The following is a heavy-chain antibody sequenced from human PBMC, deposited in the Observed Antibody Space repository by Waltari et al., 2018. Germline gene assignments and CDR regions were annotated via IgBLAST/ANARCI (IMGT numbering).Heavy chain of an antibody. CDR1: GDTFAANY. V-gene: IGHV1-69-2*01. D-gene: IGHD3-10*01. CDR2: LDPEDGQA. CDR3: AATLGGGISASRPFHF. Sequence: EVQLLQSGAEVKKPGTPVKISCKVSGDTFAANYINWIQQAPGKGLQWMGLLDPEDGQAVYAEKFQGRVTMTADTSIHTAYMELTSLTSEDTAFYYCAATLGGGISASRPFHFWGQGTMITVSS. J-gene: IGHJ3*01.